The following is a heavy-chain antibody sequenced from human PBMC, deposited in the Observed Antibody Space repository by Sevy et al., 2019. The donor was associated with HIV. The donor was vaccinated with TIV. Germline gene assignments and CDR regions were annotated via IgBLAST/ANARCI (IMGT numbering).Heavy chain of an antibody. CDR3: AREWDYDFWSLRTTGSGYHGMDI. CDR1: GYTFTSYG. Sequence: ASVKVSCKASGYTFTSYGISWVRQAPGQGLEWMGWISAYNRNTNYAQKLQGRVTMTTDTSTSTAYMELRSLRSDDTAVYYCAREWDYDFWSLRTTGSGYHGMDIWGQGTTVTVSS. D-gene: IGHD3-3*01. CDR2: ISAYNRNT. V-gene: IGHV1-18*01. J-gene: IGHJ6*02.